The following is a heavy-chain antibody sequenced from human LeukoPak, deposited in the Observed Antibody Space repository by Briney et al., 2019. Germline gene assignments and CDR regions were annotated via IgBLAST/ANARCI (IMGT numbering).Heavy chain of an antibody. CDR1: GGSISSSF. CDR2: IYSSGST. V-gene: IGHV4-4*09. Sequence: SETLSLTCTVSGGSISSSFWSWIRQPPGKGLEWIGYIYSSGSTNYNPSLKSRVTISVDTSKYQFSLKLSSVTAADTAVYYCATTRGYSNDWFDPWGQGTLVTVSS. J-gene: IGHJ5*02. CDR3: ATTRGYSNDWFDP. D-gene: IGHD4-11*01.